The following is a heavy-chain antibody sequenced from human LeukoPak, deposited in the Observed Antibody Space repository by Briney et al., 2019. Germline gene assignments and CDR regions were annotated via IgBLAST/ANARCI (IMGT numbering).Heavy chain of an antibody. Sequence: SETLSLTCTVSGGSISSYYWSWIRQPPGKGLEWIGYIYYSGSTNYNPSLKSRVTISVDTSKNQISLKLSSVTAADTAVYYCARGGSGYIFDYWGQGTLVTVSS. V-gene: IGHV4-59*01. CDR2: IYYSGST. CDR1: GGSISSYY. J-gene: IGHJ4*02. D-gene: IGHD3-22*01. CDR3: ARGGSGYIFDY.